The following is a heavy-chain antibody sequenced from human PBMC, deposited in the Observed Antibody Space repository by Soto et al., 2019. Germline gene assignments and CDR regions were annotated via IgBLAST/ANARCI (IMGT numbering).Heavy chain of an antibody. CDR1: GFAFSSYA. CDR2: ISSGGSTT. CDR3: AKRPDHVSSVYFGS. J-gene: IGHJ4*01. Sequence: EVQLLESGGDLVQPGGSLRLSCAASGFAFSSYAVSWVRQAPGKGLEWVSTISSGGSTTYYADSVKGRFTISRDNSKNTLYLQMRCLRVDDTDMYYCAKRPDHVSSVYFGSWGQGTLVTGSS. V-gene: IGHV3-23*01.